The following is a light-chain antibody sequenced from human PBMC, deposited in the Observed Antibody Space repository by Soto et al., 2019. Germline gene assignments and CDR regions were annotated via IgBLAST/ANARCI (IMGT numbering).Light chain of an antibody. Sequence: LTQPASVSGSPGQSITISCTGTSSDVGSYNLVSWYQQHPGKAPKLMIYEGSKRPSGVSNRFSGSKSGNTASLTISGLQAEDEADYYCCSYAGSSTSPYVFGTGTKVTV. V-gene: IGLV2-23*01. CDR2: EGS. CDR3: CSYAGSSTSPYV. J-gene: IGLJ1*01. CDR1: SSDVGSYNL.